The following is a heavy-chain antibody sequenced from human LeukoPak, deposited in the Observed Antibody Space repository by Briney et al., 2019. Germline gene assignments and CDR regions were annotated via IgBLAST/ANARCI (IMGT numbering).Heavy chain of an antibody. D-gene: IGHD2-2*01. CDR1: GGSISSGDYY. Sequence: TTSETLSLTCTVSGGSISSGDYYWSWIRQPPGKGLEWIGYIYYSGSTYYNPSLKSRVTISVDTSKNQFSLKLSSVTAADTAVYYCARDFPKRVVPAAMPLLGMDVWGKGTTVTVSS. CDR3: ARDFPKRVVPAAMPLLGMDV. CDR2: IYYSGST. V-gene: IGHV4-30-4*08. J-gene: IGHJ6*04.